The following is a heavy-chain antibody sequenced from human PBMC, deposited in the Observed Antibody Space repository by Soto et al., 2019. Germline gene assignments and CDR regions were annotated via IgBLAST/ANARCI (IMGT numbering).Heavy chain of an antibody. V-gene: IGHV4-31*03. J-gene: IGHJ4*02. CDR2: ISHSGST. CDR1: GRSISSAAYY. Sequence: QVQLQESGPGLVKPSQTLSLTCTFSGRSISSAAYYWSWIRQHPGKGLEWIGYISHSGSTYYTPSLKSRVIISADTSKKQFSVNLTSVTAADTAVDYCAREYSYGSNFFDCWGQGALVTVSS. D-gene: IGHD5-18*01. CDR3: AREYSYGSNFFDC.